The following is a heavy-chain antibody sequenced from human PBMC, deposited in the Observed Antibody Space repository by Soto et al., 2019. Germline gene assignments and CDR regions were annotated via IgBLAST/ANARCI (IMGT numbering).Heavy chain of an antibody. D-gene: IGHD4-4*01. Sequence: QVQLVESGGGVVQPGRSLRLSCAASGFTFSSYGMHWVRQAPGKGLEWVAVISYDGSNKYYADSVKGRFTISRDNSKNTLYLQMNSPRAEDTAVYYCAKNRVRVTTRPFCPDPSGQGTLVTVSS. CDR1: GFTFSSYG. CDR2: ISYDGSNK. CDR3: AKNRVRVTTRPFCPDP. J-gene: IGHJ5*02. V-gene: IGHV3-30*18.